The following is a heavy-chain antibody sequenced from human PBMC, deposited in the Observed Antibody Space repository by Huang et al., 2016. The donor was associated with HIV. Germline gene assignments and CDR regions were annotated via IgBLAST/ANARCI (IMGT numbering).Heavy chain of an antibody. CDR2: VIPILGTA. J-gene: IGHJ5*02. D-gene: IGHD5-18*01. CDR3: ARTAYSYGFRQGYNWFDP. V-gene: IGHV1-69*13. Sequence: QVLLVQSGAEVRKPGSSVKVSCTAFGGTFSSYAISWVRPAPGQGLEWMVGVIPILGTANYAQKFQGRVTINVDESTNTGYMELTRLTSEDTAVYYCARTAYSYGFRQGYNWFDPWGQGTPVTVSS. CDR1: GGTFSSYA.